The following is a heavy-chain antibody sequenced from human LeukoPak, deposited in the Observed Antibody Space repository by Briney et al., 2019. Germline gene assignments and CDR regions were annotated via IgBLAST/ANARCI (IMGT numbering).Heavy chain of an antibody. CDR1: GFTFSSYA. CDR2: ISGSGST. Sequence: GGSLRLSCAASGFTFSSYAMNWVRQAPGKGLEWVSGISGSGSTYYADSVKGRFTISRDNSKNTLFLQMISLRAEDTAVYFCAKGQRRTCYYGDYWGQGTLVTVSS. D-gene: IGHD3/OR15-3a*01. V-gene: IGHV3-23*01. CDR3: AKGQRRTCYYGDY. J-gene: IGHJ4*02.